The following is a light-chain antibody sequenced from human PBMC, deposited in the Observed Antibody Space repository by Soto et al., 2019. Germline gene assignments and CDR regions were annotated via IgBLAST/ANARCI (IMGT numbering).Light chain of an antibody. J-gene: IGLJ1*01. V-gene: IGLV1-51*02. CDR1: SFNIGSND. Sequence: QSVLTQPPSVSAAPGQRVTSSCSGNSFNIGSNDVSWYQQLPGKAPKLLIYENSQRPSVIPDRFSGSKSGTSATLGITGLQTGDEADYYCGTWDSSLIALFGTATKVTLL. CDR3: GTWDSSLIAL. CDR2: ENS.